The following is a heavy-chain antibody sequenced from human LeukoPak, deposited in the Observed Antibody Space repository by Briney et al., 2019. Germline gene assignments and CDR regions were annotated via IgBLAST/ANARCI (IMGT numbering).Heavy chain of an antibody. CDR1: GFTFSSYA. CDR3: AKNPDIVVVVAAYFDY. D-gene: IGHD2-15*01. J-gene: IGHJ4*02. Sequence: GGSLRLSCAASGFTFSSYAMSWVRQAPGKGLEWVSAISGSGGSTYYADPVKGRFTISRDNSKNTLYLQMNSLRAEDTAVYYCAKNPDIVVVVAAYFDYWGQGTLVTVSS. V-gene: IGHV3-23*01. CDR2: ISGSGGST.